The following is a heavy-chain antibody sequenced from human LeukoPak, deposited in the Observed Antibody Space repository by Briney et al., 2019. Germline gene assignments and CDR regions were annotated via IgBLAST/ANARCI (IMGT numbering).Heavy chain of an antibody. CDR2: IYHSGST. CDR3: ARGRSGYSYGYVANY. CDR1: GGSFSGYY. V-gene: IGHV4-34*01. Sequence: SESLSLTCAVYGGSFSGYYWSWIRQPPGKGLEWTGEIYHSGSTNYNPSLKSRVTISVDTSKNQFSLMLSSVTAADTAVYYCARGRSGYSYGYVANYWGQGTLVTVSS. J-gene: IGHJ4*02. D-gene: IGHD5-18*01.